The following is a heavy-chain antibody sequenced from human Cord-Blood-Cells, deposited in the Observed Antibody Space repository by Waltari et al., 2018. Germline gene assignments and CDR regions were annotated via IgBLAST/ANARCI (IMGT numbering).Heavy chain of an antibody. CDR1: GFTVSSNY. J-gene: IGHJ4*02. CDR3: ARVVTGFFDY. D-gene: IGHD2-21*02. CDR2: IDSGGST. Sequence: EVQLVETGGGLIKPGGSLRLSCAASGFTVSSNYMSWVRQAPGKGLEWVSVIDSGGSTYYADSVKGRFTISRDNSKNTLYLQMNSLRAEDTAVYYCARVVTGFFDYWGQGTLVTVSS. V-gene: IGHV3-53*02.